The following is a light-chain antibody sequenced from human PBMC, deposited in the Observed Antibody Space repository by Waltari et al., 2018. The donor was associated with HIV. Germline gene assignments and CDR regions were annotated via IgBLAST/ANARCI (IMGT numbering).Light chain of an antibody. J-gene: IGKJ5*01. CDR2: DAS. CDR1: QSVSNY. V-gene: IGKV3-11*01. CDR3: QQRSNWPSIT. Sequence: EIVLTQSPATLSLSPGERVTLSCRASQSVSNYLAWYQQKPGQAPRLLIYDASNRPIGTPARFSGSGSGTDFTLTISSLEPEDFAVYYCQQRSNWPSITFGQGTRLEIK.